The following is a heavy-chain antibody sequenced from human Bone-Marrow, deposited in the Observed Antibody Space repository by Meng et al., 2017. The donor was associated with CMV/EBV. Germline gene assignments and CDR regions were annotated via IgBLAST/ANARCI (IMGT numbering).Heavy chain of an antibody. V-gene: IGHV1-18*01. J-gene: IGHJ4*02. D-gene: IGHD6-13*01. CDR3: AGEVNGAAGTVFDY. CDR1: GYTFNNYR. CDR2: ISAYNGNT. Sequence: SGYTFNNYRISWVRQAPGQGLEWMGWISAYNGNTNYAQKLQGRVTMTTDTSTSTAYMELRSLRSDDTAVYYCAGEVNGAAGTVFDYWGQGTPVTVSS.